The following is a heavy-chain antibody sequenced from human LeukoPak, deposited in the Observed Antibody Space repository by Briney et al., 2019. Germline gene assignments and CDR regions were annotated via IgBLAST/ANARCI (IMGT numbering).Heavy chain of an antibody. D-gene: IGHD2-2*01. CDR3: ARDHPRYCSSTSCYPNWFDP. CDR1: GYTFTSYN. V-gene: IGHV1-46*01. Sequence: GASVKVSCKGSGYTFTSYNMHWVRQAPGQGLEWMGIINAGGGSTSYAQKFQGRVTMTRDTSTSTVYMELSSLRSDDTAVYYCARDHPRYCSSTSCYPNWFDPWGQGTLVTVSS. J-gene: IGHJ5*02. CDR2: INAGGGST.